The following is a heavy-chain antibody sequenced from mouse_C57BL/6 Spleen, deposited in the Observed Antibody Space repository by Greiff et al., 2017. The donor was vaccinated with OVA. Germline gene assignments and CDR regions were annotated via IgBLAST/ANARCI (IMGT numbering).Heavy chain of an antibody. V-gene: IGHV5-16*01. D-gene: IGHD1-1*01. CDR2: INYDGSST. J-gene: IGHJ4*01. CDR1: GFTFSDYY. Sequence: EVQLVESEGGLVQPGSSMKLSCTASGFTFSDYYMAWVRQVPEKGLEWVANINYDGSSTYYLDSLKSRFIISRDNAKNILYLQMSSLKSEDTATYYCARAAYYYGSSYDYAMDYWGQGTSVTVSS. CDR3: ARAAYYYGSSYDYAMDY.